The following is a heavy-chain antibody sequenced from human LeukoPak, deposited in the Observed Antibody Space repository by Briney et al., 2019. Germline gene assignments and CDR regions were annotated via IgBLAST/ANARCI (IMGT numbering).Heavy chain of an antibody. V-gene: IGHV3-23*01. CDR3: AKSGSGAVAGTLGWYYGMDV. D-gene: IGHD6-19*01. CDR1: GFTFSSYA. J-gene: IGHJ6*02. Sequence: GGSLRLSCAASGFTFSSYAMSWVRQAPGKGLEWVSAISGSGGSTYYADSVKGRFTISRDNSKNTLYLHMNSLRAEDTAVYYCAKSGSGAVAGTLGWYYGMDVWGQGTTVTVSS. CDR2: ISGSGGST.